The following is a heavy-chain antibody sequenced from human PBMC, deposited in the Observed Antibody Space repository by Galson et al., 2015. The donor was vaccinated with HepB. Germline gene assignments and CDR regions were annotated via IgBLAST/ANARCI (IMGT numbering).Heavy chain of an antibody. J-gene: IGHJ5*02. V-gene: IGHV3-48*01. CDR2: ISSSSSTI. D-gene: IGHD4-23*01. CDR1: GFTFSSYS. Sequence: SLRLSCAASGFTFSSYSMNWVRQAPGKGLEWVSYISSSSSTIYYADSVKGRFTISRDNAKNSLYLQMNSLRAEDTAVYYCARDSVPDYGGNKTGPWGQGTLVTVSS. CDR3: ARDSVPDYGGNKTGP.